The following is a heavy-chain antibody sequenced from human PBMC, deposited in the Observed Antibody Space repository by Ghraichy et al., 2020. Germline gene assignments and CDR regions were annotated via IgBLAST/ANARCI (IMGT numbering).Heavy chain of an antibody. V-gene: IGHV4-61*01. J-gene: IGHJ6*02. CDR1: GGSVSSGSYY. CDR2: IYYSGST. CDR3: ARDHAGAYYYYAMDV. Sequence: SETLSLTCTVSGGSVSSGSYYWSWIRQPPGKGLEWIGYIYYSGSTNYNPSLKSRVTISVDTSKNQFSLKLSSVTAADTAVYYCARDHAGAYYYYAMDVWGQGTTVTVSS. D-gene: IGHD2-8*02.